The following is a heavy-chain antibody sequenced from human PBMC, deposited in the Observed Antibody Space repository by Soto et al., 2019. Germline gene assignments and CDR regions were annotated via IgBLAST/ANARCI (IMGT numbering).Heavy chain of an antibody. CDR1: GYTFTGYY. CDR3: ARDRFTIVGVVRRYYYYGMDV. J-gene: IGHJ6*02. Sequence: GASVKVSCKASGYTFTGYYIHWVRQAPGQGLEWMGWVNPNSGGTNSAQKFQGRVTMTRDTSISTAYMELNRLKSDDTAVYYCARDRFTIVGVVRRYYYYGMDVWGQGTTVTVSS. CDR2: VNPNSGGT. D-gene: IGHD3-3*01. V-gene: IGHV1-2*02.